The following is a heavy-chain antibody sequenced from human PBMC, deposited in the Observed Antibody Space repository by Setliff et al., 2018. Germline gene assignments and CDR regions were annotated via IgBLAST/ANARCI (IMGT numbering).Heavy chain of an antibody. CDR3: AGGQPLVRKYYYYMDV. CDR2: IIPIFGTA. D-gene: IGHD6-13*01. CDR1: GGTFSSYA. J-gene: IGHJ6*03. V-gene: IGHV1-69*13. Sequence: AASVKVSCKASGGTFSSYAISWVRQAPGQGLEWMGGIIPIFGTANYAQKFQGRVTITADESTSTVYMELSSLGSEDTAVYYCAGGQPLVRKYYYYMDVWGEGTTVTVSS.